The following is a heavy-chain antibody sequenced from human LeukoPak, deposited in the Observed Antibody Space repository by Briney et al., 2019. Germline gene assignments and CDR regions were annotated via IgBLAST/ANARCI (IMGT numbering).Heavy chain of an antibody. CDR3: ALYYDILTGYRY. CDR1: GFSRSTSGLC. CDR2: IDWDDNK. D-gene: IGHD3-9*01. J-gene: IGHJ4*02. Sequence: ASPTLVKPTQTLTLTCTFTGFSRSTSGLCVSWIRQPPGKALEWLALIDWDDNKYYSSSLKTRLTISKYTSKNQVVLTMTNMDPVDTATYYCALYYDILTGYRYWGQGTLVTVSS. V-gene: IGHV2-70*01.